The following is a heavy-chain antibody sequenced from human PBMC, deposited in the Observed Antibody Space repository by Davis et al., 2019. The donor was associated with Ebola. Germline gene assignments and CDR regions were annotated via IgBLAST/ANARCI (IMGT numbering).Heavy chain of an antibody. J-gene: IGHJ6*02. CDR2: IIPMYGTV. V-gene: IGHV1-69*13. D-gene: IGHD3-3*01. CDR3: ARGGGFFGVVVSYYNCYGMDV. CDR1: GGTLSRYV. Sequence: SVKVSCKASGGTLSRYVITWVRQAPGQGLEWMGGIIPMYGTVKSAQKFQGRVTITADESTNTAYMELSSLRSEDTAMYYGARGGGFFGVVVSYYNCYGMDVWGQGTTVTVS.